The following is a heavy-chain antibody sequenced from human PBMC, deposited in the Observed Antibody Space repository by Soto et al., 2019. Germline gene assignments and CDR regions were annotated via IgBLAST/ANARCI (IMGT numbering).Heavy chain of an antibody. V-gene: IGHV3-30*18. J-gene: IGHJ6*02. CDR1: GFTISSYD. CDR3: AKGSPGYYGMDV. Sequence: QVQQAESGGGVVQPGRSLRLSCAASGFTISSYDMHWVRQAPGKGLEWVAVISYDGSNKYYADSVKGRFTISRDNSKNTLYLQMNSLRAEDTAVYYCAKGSPGYYGMDVWGQGTTVTVSS. D-gene: IGHD3-10*01. CDR2: ISYDGSNK.